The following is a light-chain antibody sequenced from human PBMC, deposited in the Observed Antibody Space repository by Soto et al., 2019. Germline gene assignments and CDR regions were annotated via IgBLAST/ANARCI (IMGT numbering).Light chain of an antibody. V-gene: IGKV1-12*01. Sequence: IQMTQSPSSVSASVGDRVNITCWASQVISSWLAWYQQKPGKAPNLLIYAGSNLQSGVPSRFSGSGSGTDFTLTISSLQPEDFATYYCQQANSLPPTFGQGTKV. CDR3: QQANSLPPT. CDR1: QVISSW. CDR2: AGS. J-gene: IGKJ1*01.